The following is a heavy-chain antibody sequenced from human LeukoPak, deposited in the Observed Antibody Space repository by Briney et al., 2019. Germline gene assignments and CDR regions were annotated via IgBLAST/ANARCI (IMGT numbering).Heavy chain of an antibody. V-gene: IGHV1-2*02. CDR3: ARAYDFWSGPDY. Sequence: RASVKVSCKASGYTFTGYYMHWVRQAPGQGLEWMGWINPNSGGTNYAQKFQGRVTMTRDTSISTAYMELSRLRSDDTAVYYCARAYDFWSGPDYWGQGTLVTVSS. D-gene: IGHD3-3*01. CDR1: GYTFTGYY. J-gene: IGHJ4*02. CDR2: INPNSGGT.